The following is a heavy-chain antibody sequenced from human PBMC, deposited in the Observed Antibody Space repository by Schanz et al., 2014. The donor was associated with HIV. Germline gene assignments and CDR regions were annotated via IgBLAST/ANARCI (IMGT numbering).Heavy chain of an antibody. Sequence: QVQLVESGGGVVQPGRSQRLSCAASGITLSGYGMHWVRQAPGKGLEWVSTIIGSGGRTYYADSVKGRFTISRDNSKNTLYLQMNSLRAEDTAVYYCARDVSHDSSGHYSDYYYGMDVWGQGTTVTVSS. CDR2: IIGSGGRT. CDR1: GITLSGYG. D-gene: IGHD3-22*01. CDR3: ARDVSHDSSGHYSDYYYGMDV. J-gene: IGHJ6*02. V-gene: IGHV3-NL1*01.